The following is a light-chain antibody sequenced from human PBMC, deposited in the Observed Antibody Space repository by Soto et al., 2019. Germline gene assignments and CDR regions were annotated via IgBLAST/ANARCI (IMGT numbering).Light chain of an antibody. J-gene: IGLJ3*02. CDR1: SSDVGAYKY. V-gene: IGLV2-8*01. CDR2: EVT. CDR3: TSYVGNDIWV. Sequence: QSALTQPPSASGSPGQSVTISCTGTSSDVGAYKYVSWYQQYPGKAPKLMIYEVTKRPSGVPDRFSGSKSGNTASLTVSGLPAEDEVDYYCTSYVGNDIWVFGGGTKLTVL.